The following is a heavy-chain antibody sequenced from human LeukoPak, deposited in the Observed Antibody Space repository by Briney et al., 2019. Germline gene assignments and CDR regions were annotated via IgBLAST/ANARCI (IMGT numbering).Heavy chain of an antibody. Sequence: ASVKVSCKASGYTFTSYYMHWVRQAPGQGLEWMGIINTRGGSTSYAQKFQSRVTMTRDTSTSTVYMELSSLRSEDTAVYYCARSPNAIEHQEDYWGQGTLVSVSS. CDR3: ARSPNAIEHQEDY. D-gene: IGHD2-2*02. J-gene: IGHJ4*02. CDR1: GYTFTSYY. CDR2: INTRGGST. V-gene: IGHV1-46*01.